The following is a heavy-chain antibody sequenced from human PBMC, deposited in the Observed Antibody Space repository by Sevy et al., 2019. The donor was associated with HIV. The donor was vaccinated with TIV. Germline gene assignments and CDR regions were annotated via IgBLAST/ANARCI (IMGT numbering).Heavy chain of an antibody. J-gene: IGHJ4*02. Sequence: GGSLRLSCAASGFTFSSYRMTWVRQAPGKGLEWVSCISSNSGYINYADSVKGRFTISRDNAKNLLYLQMDSLRAEDMAVYYCARAVLETSTWRSDYWGQGTLVTVSS. CDR3: ARAVLETSTWRSDY. CDR2: ISSNSGYI. CDR1: GFTFSSYR. V-gene: IGHV3-21*01. D-gene: IGHD1-1*01.